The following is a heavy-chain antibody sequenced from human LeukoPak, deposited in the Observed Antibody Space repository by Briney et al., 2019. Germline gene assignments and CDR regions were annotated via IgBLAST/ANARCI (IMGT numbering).Heavy chain of an antibody. V-gene: IGHV3-74*01. Sequence: GGSLRLSCAASGFTFSNYWMHWVRQAPGKGLVWVSRINSDGSSRNYADSVKGRFTISRDNAMNTLYLQMNSLRAEDTALYYCAILGYSKGYYYGMDVWGQGTTVTVSS. J-gene: IGHJ6*02. D-gene: IGHD4-11*01. CDR1: GFTFSNYW. CDR2: INSDGSSR. CDR3: AILGYSKGYYYGMDV.